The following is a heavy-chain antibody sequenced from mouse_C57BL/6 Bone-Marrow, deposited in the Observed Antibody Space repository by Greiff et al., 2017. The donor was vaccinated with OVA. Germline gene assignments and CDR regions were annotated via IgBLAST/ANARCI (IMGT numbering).Heavy chain of an antibody. CDR1: GFTFSSYA. Sequence: EVQVVESGEGLVKPGGSLKLSCAASGFTFSSYAMSWVRQTPEKRLEWVAYISSGGDYIYYADTVKGRFTISRDNARNTLYLQMSSLKSEDTAMYYCTREDDGRSPFAYWGQGTPVTVSS. D-gene: IGHD1-1*01. CDR3: TREDDGRSPFAY. V-gene: IGHV5-9-1*02. CDR2: ISSGGDYI. J-gene: IGHJ3*01.